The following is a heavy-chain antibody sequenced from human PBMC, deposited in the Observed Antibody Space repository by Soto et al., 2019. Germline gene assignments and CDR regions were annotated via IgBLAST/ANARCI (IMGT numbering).Heavy chain of an antibody. Sequence: EVQLLESGGGLVQPGGCRRLSCAASGFTFSSFAMSWVRQAPGKGLEWVSGSSGSGGSTYYADTGKGRFTISRDNSKYTLYLQMNSLRAEDTAVYYCAKEGEHSSGWANFDYWGQGTLVTVSS. V-gene: IGHV3-23*01. CDR1: GFTFSSFA. CDR3: AKEGEHSSGWANFDY. D-gene: IGHD6-19*01. CDR2: SSGSGGST. J-gene: IGHJ4*02.